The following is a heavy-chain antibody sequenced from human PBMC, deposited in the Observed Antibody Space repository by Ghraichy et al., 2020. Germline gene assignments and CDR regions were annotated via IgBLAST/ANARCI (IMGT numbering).Heavy chain of an antibody. CDR2: ISGSGGST. V-gene: IGHV3-23*01. J-gene: IGHJ4*02. CDR3: AKAPFASGWYLHYFDY. Sequence: GGSLRLSCAASGFTFSSYAMSWVRQAPGKGLEWVSAISGSGGSTYYADSVKGRFTISRDNSKNTLYLQMNSLRAEDTAVYYCAKAPFASGWYLHYFDYWGQGNLVTVSS. D-gene: IGHD6-19*01. CDR1: GFTFSSYA.